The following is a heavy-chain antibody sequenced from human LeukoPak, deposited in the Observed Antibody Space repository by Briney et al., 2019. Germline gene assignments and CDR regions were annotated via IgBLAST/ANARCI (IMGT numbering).Heavy chain of an antibody. CDR1: GFTFSSYA. Sequence: PGRSLRLSCAASGFTFSSYAMHWVRQAPGKGLEWVAVISYDGSNKYYADSVKGRFTISRDNSKNTLYLQMNSLRAEDTAVYYCAREGGDGAFDSWGQGTMVTVSS. V-gene: IGHV3-30*04. CDR3: AREGGDGAFDS. D-gene: IGHD3-16*01. CDR2: ISYDGSNK. J-gene: IGHJ3*02.